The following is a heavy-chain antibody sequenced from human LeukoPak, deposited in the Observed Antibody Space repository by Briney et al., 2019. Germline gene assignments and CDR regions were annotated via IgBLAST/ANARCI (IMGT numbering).Heavy chain of an antibody. CDR1: GFTFDDYA. CDR3: ANEAPSYYDPPG. V-gene: IGHV3-9*01. CDR2: ISWNSISI. J-gene: IGHJ4*02. Sequence: GGSLRLSCAASGFTFDDYAMHWVRQAPGKGLEWVSGISWNSISIGYADSVKGRFTISRDNAKNSLYLQMNSLRAEDTAVYYCANEAPSYYDPPGWGQGTLVTVSS. D-gene: IGHD3-22*01.